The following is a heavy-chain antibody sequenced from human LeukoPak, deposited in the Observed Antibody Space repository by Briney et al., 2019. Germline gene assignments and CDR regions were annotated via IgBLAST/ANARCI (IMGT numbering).Heavy chain of an antibody. CDR2: IKQDGSEK. V-gene: IGHV3-7*03. Sequence: GGSLRLSCAASGSTFSSYWMSWVRQAPGKGLEWVANIKQDGSEKYYVDSVKGRFTISRDNAKNSLYLQMNSLRAEATAVYYCARAPYCIGGSCRFDYWGQGTLVTVSS. CDR1: GSTFSSYW. D-gene: IGHD2-15*01. CDR3: ARAPYCIGGSCRFDY. J-gene: IGHJ4*02.